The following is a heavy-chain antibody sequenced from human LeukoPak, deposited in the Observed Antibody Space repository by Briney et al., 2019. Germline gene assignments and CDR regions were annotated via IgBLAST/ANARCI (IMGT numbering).Heavy chain of an antibody. CDR3: TTEGTTVTTPLNY. Sequence: GGSLRLSCAASGFTFSTFAMIWVRQPPGKGLEWVSSIFPSGGEIHYADSVRGRFTISRDNSKSTLSLQMNSLRAEDTAVYYCTTEGTTVTTPLNYWGQGTLVTVSS. D-gene: IGHD4-17*01. CDR2: IFPSGGEI. J-gene: IGHJ4*02. V-gene: IGHV3-23*01. CDR1: GFTFSTFA.